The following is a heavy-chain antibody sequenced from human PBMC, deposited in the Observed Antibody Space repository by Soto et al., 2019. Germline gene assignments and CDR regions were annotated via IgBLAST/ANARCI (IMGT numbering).Heavy chain of an antibody. J-gene: IGHJ4*02. Sequence: EVQLVESGGGLVQPGGSLRLSCAASGVTFSGYWMQWVRQAPGKGLVWVSRINSDGSSTNYADSVKGRFTISRDNAKNTLYLQMNSPRAEDTAVYYCARVWSAYSYGETPIDYWGQGTLVTVSS. CDR3: ARVWSAYSYGETPIDY. V-gene: IGHV3-74*01. CDR1: GVTFSGYW. D-gene: IGHD5-18*01. CDR2: INSDGSST.